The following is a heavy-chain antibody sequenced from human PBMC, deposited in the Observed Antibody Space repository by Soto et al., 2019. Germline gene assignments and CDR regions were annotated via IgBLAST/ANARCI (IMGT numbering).Heavy chain of an antibody. V-gene: IGHV3-7*03. D-gene: IGHD5-18*01. Sequence: GGSLRLSCAASGFTFSSYWMSWVRQAPGKGLEWVANIKQDGSEKYYVDSVKGRFTISRDNAKNSLYLQMNSLRAEDTAVYYCASSGYSYGYDVSYFDYWGQGTLVTVPS. CDR2: IKQDGSEK. CDR1: GFTFSSYW. J-gene: IGHJ4*02. CDR3: ASSGYSYGYDVSYFDY.